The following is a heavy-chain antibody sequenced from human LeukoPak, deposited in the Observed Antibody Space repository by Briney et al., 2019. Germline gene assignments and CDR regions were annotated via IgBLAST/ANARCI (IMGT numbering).Heavy chain of an antibody. CDR1: GFTFSSYG. Sequence: GGSLRLSCAASGFTFSSYGMHWVRRAPGKGLEWVAFIRYDGSNKYYADSVKGRFTISRDNSKNTLYLQMNSLRAEDTAVYYCAKDVSHYCSSTSCYPWAFDIWGQGTMVTVSS. V-gene: IGHV3-30*02. J-gene: IGHJ3*02. D-gene: IGHD2-2*01. CDR3: AKDVSHYCSSTSCYPWAFDI. CDR2: IRYDGSNK.